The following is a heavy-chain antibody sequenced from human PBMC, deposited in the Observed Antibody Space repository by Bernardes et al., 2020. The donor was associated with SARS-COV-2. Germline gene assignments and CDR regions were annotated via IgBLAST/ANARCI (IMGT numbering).Heavy chain of an antibody. V-gene: IGHV3-21*01. CDR1: GFTFSSYS. D-gene: IGHD2-2*01. Sequence: GGSLRLSCAASGFTFSSYSMNWVRQAPGKGLEWVSSISSSSSYIYYADSVKGRFTISRDNAKNSLYLQMNSLRAEDTAVYYCARSSKKLGYCSSTSCYEDYYYMDGWGKGPTVTVSS. CDR2: ISSSSSYI. CDR3: ARSSKKLGYCSSTSCYEDYYYMDG. J-gene: IGHJ6*03.